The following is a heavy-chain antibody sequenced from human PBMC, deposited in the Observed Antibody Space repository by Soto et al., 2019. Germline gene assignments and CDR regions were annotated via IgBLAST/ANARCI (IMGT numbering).Heavy chain of an antibody. CDR3: ARDGYTSAQNWFDP. V-gene: IGHV1-69*12. CDR1: GGTFSSYA. CDR2: IIPIFGTA. D-gene: IGHD3-16*02. J-gene: IGHJ5*02. Sequence: QVQLVQSGAEVKKPGSSVKVSCKASGGTFSSYAISWVRQAPGQGLEWMGGIIPIFGTADYAQKFQGRVTXXAXEXXSTAYMELSSLRSEDTAVYYCARDGYTSAQNWFDPWGQGTLVTVSS.